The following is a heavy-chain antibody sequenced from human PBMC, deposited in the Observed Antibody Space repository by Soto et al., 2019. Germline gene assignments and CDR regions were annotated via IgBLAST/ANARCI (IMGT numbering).Heavy chain of an antibody. CDR3: ARDRVPQLGYYGMDV. D-gene: IGHD2-2*01. CDR2: INSDESSR. V-gene: IGHV3-74*01. J-gene: IGHJ6*02. Sequence: EVQLVESGGGLVQPGGSLRLSCAASGFIFNSYWMHWVRQAPGKGLVWVSRINSDESSRSYADSVKGRFTISRDNGKNTLYLQMNSLRAEDTVVYFCARDRVPQLGYYGMDVWGQGTTVTVSS. CDR1: GFIFNSYW.